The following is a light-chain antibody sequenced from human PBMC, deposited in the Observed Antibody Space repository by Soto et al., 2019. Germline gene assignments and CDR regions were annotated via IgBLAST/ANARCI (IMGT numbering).Light chain of an antibody. Sequence: EIVMTQSPATLSVSPGERATLSCRASQSVRSKLAWYQQKPGQAPRLLIYDASTRATGIPARFSGSGSGTEFHLTISSLQSEDFAVYYCQHYHNWPPFTFGPGTKVEIK. J-gene: IGKJ3*01. CDR2: DAS. V-gene: IGKV3-15*01. CDR3: QHYHNWPPFT. CDR1: QSVRSK.